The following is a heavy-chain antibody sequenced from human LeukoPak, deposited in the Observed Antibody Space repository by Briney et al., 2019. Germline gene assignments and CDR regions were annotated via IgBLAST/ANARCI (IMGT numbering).Heavy chain of an antibody. CDR3: ARSGDVSAVVAATPAPNYNYYGTDV. CDR1: GGAFSGHY. J-gene: IGHJ6*02. CDR2: INHSGST. Sequence: SETLSLTCAVYGGAFSGHYWNWIRQSPGKGLEWIGEINHSGSTNYNPSLKSRVTISVDASKNQISLKLSSVTAADTAVYYCARSGDVSAVVAATPAPNYNYYGTDVWGQGTTVTVSS. D-gene: IGHD2-15*01. V-gene: IGHV4-34*01.